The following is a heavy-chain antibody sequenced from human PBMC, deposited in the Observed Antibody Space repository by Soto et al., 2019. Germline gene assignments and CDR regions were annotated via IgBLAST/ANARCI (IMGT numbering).Heavy chain of an antibody. Sequence: EVQLLESGGGLVQPGGSLRLSCAASGFTFSSYAMSWVRQAPGKGLEWVSTISASGGSTYYTDSVKGRFTISRDNSKNTLDLQMDSLRAEDTAVYYCAKDLAGGTSKAFDIWGQGTMVTVSS. J-gene: IGHJ3*02. CDR1: GFTFSSYA. D-gene: IGHD1-26*01. CDR3: AKDLAGGTSKAFDI. CDR2: ISASGGST. V-gene: IGHV3-23*01.